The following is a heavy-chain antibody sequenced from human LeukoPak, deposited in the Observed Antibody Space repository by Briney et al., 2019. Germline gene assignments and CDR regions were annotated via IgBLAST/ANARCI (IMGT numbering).Heavy chain of an antibody. V-gene: IGHV4-31*03. D-gene: IGHD3-3*01. J-gene: IGHJ4*02. CDR3: ASESPITIFGVVIPS. Sequence: KTSETLSLTCTVSGGSISSGGYYWSWIRQHPGKGLEWIGYIYYSGSTYYNPSLKSRVTISVDTSKNQFSLKLSSVTAADTAVYYCASESPITIFGVVIPSWGQGTLVTVSS. CDR2: IYYSGST. CDR1: GGSISSGGYY.